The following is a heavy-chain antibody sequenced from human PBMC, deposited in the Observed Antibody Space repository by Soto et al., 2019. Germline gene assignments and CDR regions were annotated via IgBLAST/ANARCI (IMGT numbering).Heavy chain of an antibody. Sequence: QVQLVESGGGVVQPGRSLRLSCAASGLTFSSYGMHWVRQAPGKGLEWAAVIWYDGSNKYYADSVKGRFTISRDKYKNTLYLQMSSLRAEDTAVYYCARVVGYGFDIWGQGTMVTVSS. D-gene: IGHD6-25*01. CDR1: GLTFSSYG. J-gene: IGHJ3*02. V-gene: IGHV3-33*01. CDR2: IWYDGSNK. CDR3: ARVVGYGFDI.